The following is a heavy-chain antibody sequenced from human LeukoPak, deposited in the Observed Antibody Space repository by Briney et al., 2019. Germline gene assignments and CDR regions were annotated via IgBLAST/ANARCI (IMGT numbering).Heavy chain of an antibody. CDR2: INHSAST. CDR1: GGSFSDYY. CDR3: ARGPHYGARTFDY. Sequence: SETLSLTCAVYGGSFSDYYWSWIRQPPRKGLELIGDINHSASTNYNPSLKSRVTISVDTSKKQFSLKLTSVTAADTAVYYCARGPHYGARTFDYWGQGTLVTVSS. V-gene: IGHV4-34*01. D-gene: IGHD4-17*01. J-gene: IGHJ4*02.